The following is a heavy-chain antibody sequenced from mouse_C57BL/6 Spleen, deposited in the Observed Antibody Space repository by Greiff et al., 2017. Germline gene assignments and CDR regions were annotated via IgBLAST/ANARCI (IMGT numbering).Heavy chain of an antibody. J-gene: IGHJ2*01. CDR2: INPYNGGT. V-gene: IGHV1-19*01. D-gene: IGHD3-1*01. Sequence: VHVKQSGPVLVKPGASVKMSCKASGYTFTDYYMNWVKQSHGKSLEWIGVINPYNGGTSYNQKFKGKATLTVDKSSSTAYMELNSLTSEDSAVYYCARSGYPYYFDDWGQGTTLTVSS. CDR1: GYTFTDYY. CDR3: ARSGYPYYFDD.